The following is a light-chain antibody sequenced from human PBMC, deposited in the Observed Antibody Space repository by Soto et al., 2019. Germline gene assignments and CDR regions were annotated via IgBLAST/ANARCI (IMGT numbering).Light chain of an antibody. J-gene: IGLJ1*01. CDR3: SSYASSNTYV. V-gene: IGLV2-14*01. CDR2: EVS. CDR1: SSDVGGYNY. Sequence: QSALTQPASVSGSPGQSITISCTGTSSDVGGYNYVSWYQQHPGKAPKLMIYEVSNRASGVSNRFSGSKSGNTASLTISGRQAEDEADYYCSSYASSNTYVFGSGTKLTVL.